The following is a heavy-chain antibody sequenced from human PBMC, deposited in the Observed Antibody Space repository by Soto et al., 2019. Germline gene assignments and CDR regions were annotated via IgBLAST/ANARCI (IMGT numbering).Heavy chain of an antibody. CDR2: IYYSGST. J-gene: IGHJ6*03. CDR3: ARHPSSSWAYYYYMDV. CDR1: GFTFSSYW. Sequence: GSLRLSCAASGFTFSSYWMSWVRQAPGKGLEWIGSIYYSGSTYYNPSLKSRVTISVDTSKNQFSLKLSSVTAADTAVYYCARHPSSSWAYYYYMDVWGKGTTVTVSS. D-gene: IGHD6-6*01. V-gene: IGHV4-39*01.